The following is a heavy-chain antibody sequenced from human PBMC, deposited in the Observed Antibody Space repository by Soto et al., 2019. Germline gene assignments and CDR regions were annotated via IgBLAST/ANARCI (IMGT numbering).Heavy chain of an antibody. CDR2: IYYSGST. Sequence: QVQLQESGPGLVKPSETLSLTCTVSGGSISSYYWSWIRQPPGKGLEWIGYIYYSGSTNYNPSLKSRVTIPVDTSKNQFSLKLSSVTAADTAVYYCARVMSSGWFIIDYWGQGTLVTVSS. J-gene: IGHJ4*02. D-gene: IGHD6-19*01. CDR3: ARVMSSGWFIIDY. V-gene: IGHV4-59*01. CDR1: GGSISSYY.